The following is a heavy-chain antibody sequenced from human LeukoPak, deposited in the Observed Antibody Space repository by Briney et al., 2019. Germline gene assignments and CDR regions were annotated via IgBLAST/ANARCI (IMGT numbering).Heavy chain of an antibody. V-gene: IGHV3-66*01. CDR3: ARDGSPYCSSTSCYAH. D-gene: IGHD2-2*01. CDR1: GFPSSSTY. J-gene: IGHJ4*02. CDR2: IYSGGST. Sequence: GGSLRLSCAASGFPSSSTYRSGFGQPQGRGLEGVSVIYSGGSTYYADSVKGRFTISRDNSKNTLYLQMNSLRAEDTAVYYCARDGSPYCSSTSCYAHWGQGTLVTVSS.